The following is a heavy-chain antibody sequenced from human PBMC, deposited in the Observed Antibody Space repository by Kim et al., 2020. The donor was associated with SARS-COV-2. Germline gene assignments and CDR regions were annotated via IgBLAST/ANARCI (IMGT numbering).Heavy chain of an antibody. CDR3: ARDAGMGY. CDR2: INTNTGNP. Sequence: ASVKVSCKASGYIFTNYALNWVRQAPGQGLEWVGWINTNTGNPTYAQGFTGRFVFSLDTSVSTAYLQITSLKAKDTAVYYCARDAGMGYWGQGTLVTVSS. V-gene: IGHV7-4-1*02. CDR1: GYIFTNYA. D-gene: IGHD6-13*01. J-gene: IGHJ4*02.